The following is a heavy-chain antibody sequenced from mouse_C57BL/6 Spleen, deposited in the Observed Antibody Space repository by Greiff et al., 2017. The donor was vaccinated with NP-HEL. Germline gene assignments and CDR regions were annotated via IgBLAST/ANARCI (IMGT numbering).Heavy chain of an antibody. Sequence: DVQLVESGGGLVKPGGSLKLSCAASGFTFSDYGMHWVRQAPEKGLEGVAYISSGSSTINYADTVKGRFTISRDNAKNTLFLQMTSLRSEDTAMYYCARAPIYYDFDSGAMDYWGQGTSVTVSS. CDR3: ARAPIYYDFDSGAMDY. CDR2: ISSGSSTI. CDR1: GFTFSDYG. J-gene: IGHJ4*01. V-gene: IGHV5-17*01. D-gene: IGHD2-4*01.